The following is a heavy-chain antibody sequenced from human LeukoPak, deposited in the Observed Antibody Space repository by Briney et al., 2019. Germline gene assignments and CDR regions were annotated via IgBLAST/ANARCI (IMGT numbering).Heavy chain of an antibody. CDR1: GGTFSSYA. V-gene: IGHV1-69*06. CDR2: IIPIFGTA. D-gene: IGHD3-10*01. CDR3: ARDQWSYYGSGSPSDY. J-gene: IGHJ4*02. Sequence: SVKVSCRASGGTFSSYAISWVRQAPGQGLEWMGGIIPIFGTANYAQKFQGRVTITADKSTSTAYMELSSLRSEDTAVYYCARDQWSYYGSGSPSDYWGQGTLVTVSS.